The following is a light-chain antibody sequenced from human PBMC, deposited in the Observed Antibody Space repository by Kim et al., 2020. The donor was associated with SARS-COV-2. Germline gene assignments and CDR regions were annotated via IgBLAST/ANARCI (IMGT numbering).Light chain of an antibody. Sequence: EIVLTQSPGTLFLSPGERATLSCRASQRISSNSVAWYQQRPGQAPGLLIYGASSRATGIPDRFSGSGSATDFTLTISRLEAQDFAVYYCQQYATSLTFGGGTKVDIK. CDR3: QQYATSLT. V-gene: IGKV3-20*01. J-gene: IGKJ4*01. CDR2: GAS. CDR1: QRISSNS.